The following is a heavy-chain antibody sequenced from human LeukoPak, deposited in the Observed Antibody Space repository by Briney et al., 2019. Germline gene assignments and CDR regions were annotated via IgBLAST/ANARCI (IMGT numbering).Heavy chain of an antibody. CDR2: IYFSGNT. CDR1: GGPIASRSNY. CDR3: ARLLTLYDSSGDGDFDY. V-gene: IGHV4-39*07. J-gene: IGHJ4*02. Sequence: SETLSLTCIVSGGPIASRSNYWVWIRQPPGKGLEWIGSIYFSGNTYYNPSLKSRVTISVDTSKNQFSLKLSSVTAADTAVYYCARLLTLYDSSGDGDFDYWGQGTLVTVSS. D-gene: IGHD3-22*01.